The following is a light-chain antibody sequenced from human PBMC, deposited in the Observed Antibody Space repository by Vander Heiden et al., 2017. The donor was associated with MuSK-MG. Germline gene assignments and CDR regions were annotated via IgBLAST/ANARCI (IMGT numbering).Light chain of an antibody. CDR1: SRDVGGYNY. J-gene: IGLJ1*01. V-gene: IGLV2-14*01. CDR2: EVS. CDR3: SSYKSSSTTCV. Sequence: QSALTQPASVSGSPGQSITISCTGTSRDVGGYNYVSWYQQHPGKAPKLMIYEVSNRHSGVSNRFSGSKSGNTASLTITGLQAEDEADYYCSSYKSSSTTCVFGTGTKVTVL.